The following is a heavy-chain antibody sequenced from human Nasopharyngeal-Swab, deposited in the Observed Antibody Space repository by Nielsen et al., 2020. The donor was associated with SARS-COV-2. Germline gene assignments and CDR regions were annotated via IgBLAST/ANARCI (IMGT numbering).Heavy chain of an antibody. CDR1: GYTFTSYG. J-gene: IGHJ6*02. D-gene: IGHD3-3*01. V-gene: IGHV1-18*01. Sequence: SVKVSCKASGYTFTSYGISWVRQAPGQGLEWMGWISAYNDNTDYAQKLQGRVTMTTDTSTSTAYMELRSLRSDDTAVYYCARERLDYDFWSGTQPLGMDVWGQGTTVTVSS. CDR2: ISAYNDNT. CDR3: ARERLDYDFWSGTQPLGMDV.